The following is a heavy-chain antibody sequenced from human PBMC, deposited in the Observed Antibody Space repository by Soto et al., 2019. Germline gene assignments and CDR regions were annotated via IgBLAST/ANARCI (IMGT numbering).Heavy chain of an antibody. V-gene: IGHV5-51*01. CDR3: ARQEYCSSTACYTVDS. CDR2: IYLCDSNT. Sequence: GESLKISCKGSGYSFTSYWIGWVRQMPGKGLEWMGIIYLCDSNTRYSPSFQGQVTISADKSISTAYLEWSSLKASDTAIYYCARQEYCSSTACYTVDSWGQGTLVTVS. D-gene: IGHD2-2*02. J-gene: IGHJ4*02. CDR1: GYSFTSYW.